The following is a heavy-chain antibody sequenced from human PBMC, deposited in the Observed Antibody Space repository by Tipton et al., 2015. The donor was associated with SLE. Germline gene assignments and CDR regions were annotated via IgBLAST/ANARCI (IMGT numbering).Heavy chain of an antibody. D-gene: IGHD3-16*01. CDR1: GFTFSTSA. Sequence: SLRLSCAASGFTFSTSAMHWVRQAQGKGLEWVAVIWYDGSNKFYADSVKGRFTISRDNSKNTVSLQMNSLRVEDTAVYFCARGRGGEFLDYWGQGTLVTVSS. V-gene: IGHV3-33*01. CDR2: IWYDGSNK. CDR3: ARGRGGEFLDY. J-gene: IGHJ4*02.